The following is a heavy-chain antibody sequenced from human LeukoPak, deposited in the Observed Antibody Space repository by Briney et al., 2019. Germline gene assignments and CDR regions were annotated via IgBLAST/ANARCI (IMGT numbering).Heavy chain of an antibody. CDR1: GGSISSYY. CDR3: ARYSYGRPYYYFDY. Sequence: KTSETLSLTCTVSGGSISSYYWSWIRQPPGKGLEWIGYIYYSGSTNYNPSLKSRVTISVDTSKNQFSLKLSSVTAADTAVYYCARYSYGRPYYYFDYWGQGTLVTVSS. CDR2: IYYSGST. J-gene: IGHJ4*02. D-gene: IGHD5-18*01. V-gene: IGHV4-59*01.